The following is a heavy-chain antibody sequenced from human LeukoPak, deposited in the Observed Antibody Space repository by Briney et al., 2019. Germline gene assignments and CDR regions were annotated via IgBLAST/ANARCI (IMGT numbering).Heavy chain of an antibody. Sequence: ASVKVSCKASGYTFTGYYMHWVRQAPGQGLEWMGRINPNSGGTNYAQKFQGRVTMTRDTSISTAYMELSRLRFDDTAVYYCASAGYSYGGPHYWGQGTLVTVSS. CDR2: INPNSGGT. D-gene: IGHD5-18*01. CDR1: GYTFTGYY. CDR3: ASAGYSYGGPHY. V-gene: IGHV1-2*06. J-gene: IGHJ4*02.